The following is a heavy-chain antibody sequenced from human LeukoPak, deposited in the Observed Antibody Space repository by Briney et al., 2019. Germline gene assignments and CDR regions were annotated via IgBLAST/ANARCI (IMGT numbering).Heavy chain of an antibody. Sequence: GASVKVSCKASGYTFTGYYMHWVRQAPGQGLEWMGWINPNSGGTNYAQKFQGRVTMTRDTSISTAYMELSRLRSDDTAVYYCAREVVVAATSENWFDPWGQGTLVTVSS. V-gene: IGHV1-2*02. CDR1: GYTFTGYY. CDR3: AREVVVAATSENWFDP. CDR2: INPNSGGT. J-gene: IGHJ5*02. D-gene: IGHD2-15*01.